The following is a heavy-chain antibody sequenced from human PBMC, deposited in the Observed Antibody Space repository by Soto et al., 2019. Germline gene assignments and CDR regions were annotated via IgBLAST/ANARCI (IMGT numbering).Heavy chain of an antibody. D-gene: IGHD3-22*01. V-gene: IGHV1-2*02. CDR1: GYTFTGYY. J-gene: IGHJ4*02. CDR2: INPNSGGT. CDR3: ARDGDYYDSSGYFDY. Sequence: ASVKVSCKASGYTFTGYYMHWVRQAPGQGLEWMGWINPNSGGTNYAQKFQGRVTMTRDTSISTAYMELSRLRSDDTAVYYCARDGDYYDSSGYFDYWGQGTLVTVSS.